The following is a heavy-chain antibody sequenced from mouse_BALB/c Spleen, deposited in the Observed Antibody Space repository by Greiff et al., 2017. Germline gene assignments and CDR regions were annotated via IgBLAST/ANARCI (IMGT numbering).Heavy chain of an antibody. V-gene: IGHV3-8*02. Sequence: EVKLMESGPSLVKPSQTLSLTCSVTGDSITSGYWNWIRKFPGNKLEYMGYISYSGSTYYNPSLKSRISITRDTSKNQYYLQLNSVTTEDTATYYCARRAYYRYEDYAMDYWGQGTSVTVSS. D-gene: IGHD2-14*01. CDR1: GDSITSGY. CDR3: ARRAYYRYEDYAMDY. J-gene: IGHJ4*01. CDR2: ISYSGST.